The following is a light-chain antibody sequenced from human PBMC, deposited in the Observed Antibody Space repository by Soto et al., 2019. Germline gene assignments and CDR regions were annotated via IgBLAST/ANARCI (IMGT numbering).Light chain of an antibody. CDR3: QQYGSSEII. CDR2: GAS. J-gene: IGKJ1*01. CDR1: QSVSSN. V-gene: IGKV3D-15*01. Sequence: EIVMTQSPATLSESPVERATRSCRASQSVSSNLAWYQQKPGQAHRLLIYGASTRPTGVQARFSGSVSGTDFTLTITRLEPEDFAVFYCQQYGSSEIIFGQGTKVDIK.